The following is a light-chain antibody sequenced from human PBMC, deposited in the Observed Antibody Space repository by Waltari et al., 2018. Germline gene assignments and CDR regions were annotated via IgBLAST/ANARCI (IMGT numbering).Light chain of an antibody. Sequence: EIVLTKSPVILHLSTGETATLSCSARQSVTNYLAWYQQSPGPGPRLRTSPASNSATGIPARFSGSGSGTDFTLTINSLEPEDFAVYYCQQRGTWPPITVGQGTRLEIK. CDR3: QQRGTWPPIT. CDR2: PAS. V-gene: IGKV3-11*01. CDR1: QSVTNY. J-gene: IGKJ5*01.